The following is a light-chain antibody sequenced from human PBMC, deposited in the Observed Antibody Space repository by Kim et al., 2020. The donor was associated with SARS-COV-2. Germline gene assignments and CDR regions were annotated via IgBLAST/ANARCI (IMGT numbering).Light chain of an antibody. CDR1: QTVDSG. J-gene: IGKJ2*01. V-gene: IGKV1-5*03. CDR3: QQYKSYPVT. CDR2: SAS. Sequence: DIQMAQSPSTLSASVGDRVTITCRASQTVDSGLAWYQQKPGKAPKLLLYSASNLEGGVPSRFSGSGSGTEFTLTISSLQPDDFSTYYCQQYKSYPVTFGQGTKLEIK.